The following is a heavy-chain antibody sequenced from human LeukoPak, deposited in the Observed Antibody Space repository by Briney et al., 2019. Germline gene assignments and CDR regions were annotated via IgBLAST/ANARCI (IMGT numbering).Heavy chain of an antibody. CDR3: ARDLPLSHMVRGEDAFDI. D-gene: IGHD3-10*01. J-gene: IGHJ3*02. CDR1: GGSISSYY. CDR2: IYASGST. V-gene: IGHV4-4*09. Sequence: SETLSLTCTVSGGSISSYYWSWIRQPPGKGLEWIGYIYASGSTNYNPSLKSRVTISIDTSKNQFSLSLSSVTAADTAVYYCARDLPLSHMVRGEDAFDIWGQGTMVTVSS.